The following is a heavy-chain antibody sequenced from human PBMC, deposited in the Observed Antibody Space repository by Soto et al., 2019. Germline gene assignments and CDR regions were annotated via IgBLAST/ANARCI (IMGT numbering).Heavy chain of an antibody. V-gene: IGHV1-3*01. CDR2: INAGNGNT. J-gene: IGHJ4*02. CDR1: GYTFTSYA. Sequence: ASVKVSCKASGYTFTSYAMHWVRQAPGQRLEWMGWINAGNGNTKYSQKFQGRVTITRDTSASTAYMELSSLRSEDTAVYYCARVQGYYDSSGYYYQSWGQGTLVPVSS. D-gene: IGHD3-22*01. CDR3: ARVQGYYDSSGYYYQS.